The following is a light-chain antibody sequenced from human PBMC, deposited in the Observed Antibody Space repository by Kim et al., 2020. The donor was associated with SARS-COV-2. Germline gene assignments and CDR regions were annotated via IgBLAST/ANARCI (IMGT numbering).Light chain of an antibody. CDR1: TLRYFY. CDR3: SSRDSSANHLVLV. CDR2: RED. J-gene: IGLJ3*02. V-gene: IGLV3-19*01. Sequence: SSELTQDPAVSVALGQTVRITCQGDTLRYFYPSWYQQKPGQAPVLVLFREDKRPSGIPDRFSGSRSGSTASLIITGAQAEDEADYYCSSRDSSANHLVLVFGGGTQLTVL.